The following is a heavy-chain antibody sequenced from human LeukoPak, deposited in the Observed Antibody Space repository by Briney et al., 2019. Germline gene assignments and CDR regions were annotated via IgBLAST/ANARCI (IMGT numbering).Heavy chain of an antibody. CDR2: IYNSGST. D-gene: IGHD3-22*01. V-gene: IGHV4-30-2*01. J-gene: IGHJ2*01. CDR3: ARQMGYDSPHWYFDL. CDR1: GGSISSGGYS. Sequence: PSETLSLTCAVSGGSISSGGYSWSWIRQPPGKGLEWIGYIYNSGSTYYNPSLKSRVTISVDRSKNQFSLKLSSVTAADTAVYYCARQMGYDSPHWYFDLWGRGTLVTVSS.